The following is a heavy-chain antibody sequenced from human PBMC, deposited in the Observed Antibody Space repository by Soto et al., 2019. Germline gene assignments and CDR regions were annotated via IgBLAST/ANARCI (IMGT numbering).Heavy chain of an antibody. CDR2: ISAYNDNT. CDR3: ARDIYCSGGSCYSTFYYFDY. Sequence: QVPLVQSGAEVKKPGASVKVSCKASGYTFTNYGISWVRQAPGQGLEWMGWISAYNDNTDYAQKLQGRVTMTTDTSTSTAYMELRSLRPDDTAVYYCARDIYCSGGSCYSTFYYFDYWGQGTLVTVSS. V-gene: IGHV1-18*01. CDR1: GYTFTNYG. J-gene: IGHJ4*02. D-gene: IGHD2-15*01.